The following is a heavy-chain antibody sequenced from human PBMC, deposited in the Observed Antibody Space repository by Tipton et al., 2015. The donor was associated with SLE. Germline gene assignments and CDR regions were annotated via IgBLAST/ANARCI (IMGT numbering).Heavy chain of an antibody. J-gene: IGHJ4*02. CDR1: GGPFNGYH. CDR2: IYYDGTP. Sequence: TLSLTCTVSGGPFNGYHWSWIRQSPEKGLEWIGYIYYDGTPNYNPSLQSRVTISIDTSRNQFSLKVTSMTAADTAVYFCARGTYYYDTSGYWTANYFDYWGLGTLVAVSS. CDR3: ARGTYYYDTSGYWTANYFDY. V-gene: IGHV4-59*01. D-gene: IGHD3-22*01.